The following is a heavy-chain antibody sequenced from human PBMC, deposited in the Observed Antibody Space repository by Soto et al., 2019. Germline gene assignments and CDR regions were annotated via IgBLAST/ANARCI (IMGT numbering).Heavy chain of an antibody. CDR2: VYYSGST. CDR1: GGSINTGGHY. D-gene: IGHD2-2*02. CDR3: ARDNFPRYVGNAGYKYYGMDV. J-gene: IGHJ6*02. Sequence: QVQLQEAGPGLVKSSPTLSLTCTVSGGSINTGGHYGNWIRQHPGKGMEWIGYVYYSGSTYYNPSLSSRTAISVDTSENQCSLRLSAVTAADPAIYYGARDNFPRYVGNAGYKYYGMDVWGQGTTVTVSS. V-gene: IGHV4-31*03.